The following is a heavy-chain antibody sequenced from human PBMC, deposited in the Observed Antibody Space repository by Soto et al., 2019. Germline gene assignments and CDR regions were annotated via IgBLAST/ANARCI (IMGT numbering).Heavy chain of an antibody. CDR2: MNPNSGNT. CDR1: GYTFTSYD. J-gene: IGHJ6*04. Sequence: QVQLVQSGAEVKKPGASVKVSCKASGYTFTSYDINWVRQATGQGLEWMGWMNPNSGNTGYAQKFQGRVTMTRNTSISTAYMELSILRSEDTAVYYCARGGRSYWDYYYYGMDVWGKGTTVTVSS. V-gene: IGHV1-8*01. D-gene: IGHD1-26*01. CDR3: ARGGRSYWDYYYYGMDV.